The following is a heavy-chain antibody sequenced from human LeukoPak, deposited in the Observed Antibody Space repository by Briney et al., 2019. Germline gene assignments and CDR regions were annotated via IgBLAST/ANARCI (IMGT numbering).Heavy chain of an antibody. CDR3: AREEYSSGWYPDYYYYMDV. D-gene: IGHD6-19*01. J-gene: IGHJ6*03. CDR1: GFTFSSYE. CDR2: ISSSGSKI. V-gene: IGHV3-48*03. Sequence: GGSLRLSCAASGFTFSSYEMNWVRQAPGKGLEWVSYISSSGSKIYYADSVKGRLTIYGDNEKNSMYLQMNSLRAEDTAVYYCAREEYSSGWYPDYYYYMDVWGKGTTVTVSS.